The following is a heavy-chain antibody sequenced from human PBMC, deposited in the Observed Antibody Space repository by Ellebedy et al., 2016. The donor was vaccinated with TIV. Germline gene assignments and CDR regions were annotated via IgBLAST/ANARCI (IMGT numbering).Heavy chain of an antibody. CDR1: GFTFNNAW. CDR3: ARDPPADRTSTWG. Sequence: GESLKISCAASGFTFNNAWMSWVRQAPGKGLECVSVIYSGGTTYYTDSVRGRFTVSRDGSKNTLYLQMNSLRAEDTAVYYWARDPPADRTSTWGWGQGTLVTVSS. V-gene: IGHV3-66*01. D-gene: IGHD2-15*01. CDR2: IYSGGTT. J-gene: IGHJ4*02.